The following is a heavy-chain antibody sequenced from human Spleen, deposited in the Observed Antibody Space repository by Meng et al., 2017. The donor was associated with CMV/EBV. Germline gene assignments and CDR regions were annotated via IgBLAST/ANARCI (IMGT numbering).Heavy chain of an antibody. CDR1: GLRFDDCA. D-gene: IGHD3-3*01. V-gene: IGHV3-21*06. J-gene: IGHJ6*02. CDR2: ISGGSRHI. Sequence: GESLKISCATSGLRFDDCAMDWVRQAPGKGLEWVSSISGGSRHIYYADSMQGRFTISRDNAKNLLYLQMNNLRADDTAVYYCARDSGVFYDLWSDDYDYYTMDVWGQGTTVTVSS. CDR3: ARDSGVFYDLWSDDYDYYTMDV.